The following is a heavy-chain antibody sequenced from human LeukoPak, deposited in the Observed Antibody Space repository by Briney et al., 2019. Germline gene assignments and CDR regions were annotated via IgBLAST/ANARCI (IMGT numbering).Heavy chain of an antibody. V-gene: IGHV3-33*03. Sequence: GGSLRLSCAASGFTFSSYGMHWVRQAPGKGLEWVAVIWYDGSNKYYADSVKGRFTISRDNAKNTLYLQMNSLRAEDTAVYYCARRAGGYSYGSPDYYYYYMDVWGKGTTVTVSS. CDR3: ARRAGGYSYGSPDYYYYYMDV. CDR1: GFTFSSYG. D-gene: IGHD5-18*01. CDR2: IWYDGSNK. J-gene: IGHJ6*03.